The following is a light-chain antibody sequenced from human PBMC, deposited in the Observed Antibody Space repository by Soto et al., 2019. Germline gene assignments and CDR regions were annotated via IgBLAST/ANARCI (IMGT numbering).Light chain of an antibody. CDR1: SSDIGGYNY. CDR3: SSYTSSSSPYV. Sequence: QAVSVSGSPGQSITISCTGTSSDIGGYNYVSWYQQYPGKAPKLMIYDVSNRPSGVSNRFSGSKSGNTASLTISGLQAEDEADYYCSSYTSSSSPYVFGAGTKVTVL. J-gene: IGLJ1*01. V-gene: IGLV2-14*01. CDR2: DVS.